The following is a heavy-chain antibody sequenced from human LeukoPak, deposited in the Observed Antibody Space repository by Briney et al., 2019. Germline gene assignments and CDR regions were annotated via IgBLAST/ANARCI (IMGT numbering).Heavy chain of an antibody. CDR3: ARHRDSSSWSPFDY. D-gene: IGHD2-2*01. J-gene: IGHJ4*02. CDR1: EYSFTNYW. Sequence: KPGESLKISCRGSEYSFTNYWIGWVRQMPGKGLEWMGIIFPGDSHTTYSPSFQGQVTISADKSISTAYLHWSGLKASDTAMYYCARHRDSSSWSPFDYWGQGTLVTVSS. V-gene: IGHV5-51*01. CDR2: IFPGDSHT.